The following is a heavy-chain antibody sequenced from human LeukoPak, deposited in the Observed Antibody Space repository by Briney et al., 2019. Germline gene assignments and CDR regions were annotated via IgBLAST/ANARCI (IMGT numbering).Heavy chain of an antibody. J-gene: IGHJ4*02. V-gene: IGHV1-69*13. CDR1: GGTFSGYA. CDR2: IIPIFGTA. Sequence: SVKVSCKASGGTFSGYAISWVRQAPGQGLEWMGGIIPIFGTANYAQKFQGRVAITADESTSTAYMELSSLRSEDTAVYYCARVAYCGGDCSPYGAYYFDYWGQGTLVTVSS. CDR3: ARVAYCGGDCSPYGAYYFDY. D-gene: IGHD2-21*02.